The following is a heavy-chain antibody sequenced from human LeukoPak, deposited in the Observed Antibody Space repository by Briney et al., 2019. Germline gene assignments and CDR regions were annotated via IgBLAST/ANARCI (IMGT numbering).Heavy chain of an antibody. J-gene: IGHJ5*02. CDR3: ARGLCSSTSCYLSSFDP. D-gene: IGHD2-2*01. V-gene: IGHV1-69*02. Sequence: SVKVSCKASGGTFSSYTISWVRQAPGQGLEWMGRIIPILGIANYAQKFQGRVTITADKSTSTAYMELSSLRSEDTAVYYCARGLCSSTSCYLSSFDPWGPGTLVTVSS. CDR1: GGTFSSYT. CDR2: IIPILGIA.